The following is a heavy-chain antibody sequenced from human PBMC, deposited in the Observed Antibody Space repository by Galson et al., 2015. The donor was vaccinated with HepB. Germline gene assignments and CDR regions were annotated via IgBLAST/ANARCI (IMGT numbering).Heavy chain of an antibody. J-gene: IGHJ6*02. D-gene: IGHD2-2*01. CDR2: ISYDGSNK. Sequence: SLRLSCAASGFAFDSSGMHWVRQAPGMGLEWVAVISYDGSNKYYADSVKGRFTISRDNSKNTLYLQMNSLRAEDTAVYYCAREMGVVVPAAQYYYYYYGMDGWGQGTTVTVSS. CDR1: GFAFDSSG. CDR3: AREMGVVVPAAQYYYYYYGMDG. V-gene: IGHV3-30*19.